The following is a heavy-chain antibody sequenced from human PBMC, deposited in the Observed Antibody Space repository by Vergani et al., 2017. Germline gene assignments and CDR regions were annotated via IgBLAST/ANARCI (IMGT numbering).Heavy chain of an antibody. J-gene: IGHJ3*02. CDR3: AKSGLGAGGLATDAFDI. V-gene: IGHV3-9*01. D-gene: IGHD3-10*01. Sequence: EVQLVESGGGLVQPGRSLRLSCAASGFTFDDYAMHWVRQAPGKGLEWVSGISWNSGSIGYADSVKGRFTISRDNAKNSLYLQMNSLRAEDTALYYCAKSGLGAGGLATDAFDIWGQGTMVTVSS. CDR2: ISWNSGSI. CDR1: GFTFDDYA.